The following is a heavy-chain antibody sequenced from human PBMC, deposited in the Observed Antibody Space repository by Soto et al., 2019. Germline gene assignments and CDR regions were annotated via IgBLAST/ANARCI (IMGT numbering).Heavy chain of an antibody. CDR3: ASTSGFFDSSYFDY. CDR1: GGSFRGYY. Sequence: QVQVQQWGAGLLKPSETLSLNCVVYGGSFRGYYLTWIRQPPGKGLEWIGEINHRGSTNYNPSLKKRVTISGDTSKNQFSLKLSSVTAADTAVYYCASTSGFFDSSYFDYWGQGTLVTVSS. CDR2: INHRGST. V-gene: IGHV4-34*01. D-gene: IGHD3-9*01. J-gene: IGHJ4*02.